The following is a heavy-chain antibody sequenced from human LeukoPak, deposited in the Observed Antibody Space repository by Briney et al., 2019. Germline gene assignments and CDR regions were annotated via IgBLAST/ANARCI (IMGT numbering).Heavy chain of an antibody. CDR2: IKKDGSEK. Sequence: PGGSLRLSCAASGFTFSSYAMGWVRQAPGKGLEWVANIKKDGSEKNYVDSVKGRFTISRDNARNSLYLQMNNLRVEDTAVYYCARNLCPGDFGGQETLFTV. J-gene: IGHJ4*02. CDR1: GFTFSSYA. V-gene: IGHV3-7*01. CDR3: ARNLCPGDF. D-gene: IGHD2-2*01.